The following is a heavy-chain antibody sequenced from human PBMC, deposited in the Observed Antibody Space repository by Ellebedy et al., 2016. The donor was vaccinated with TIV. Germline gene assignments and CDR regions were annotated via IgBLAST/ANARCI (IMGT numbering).Heavy chain of an antibody. D-gene: IGHD5-18*01. CDR2: VNPKNGNT. CDR1: GYTFTDYD. V-gene: IGHV1-8*01. Sequence: AASVKVSCKASGYTFTDYDIHWVRQASGQGLEWMGWVNPKNGNTDYAQKFRGRVTMTRNTSINTAYLDLTSLRFEETAVYYCTRGGIKGGYTWFDPWGQGTLVIVSS. J-gene: IGHJ5*02. CDR3: TRGGIKGGYTWFDP.